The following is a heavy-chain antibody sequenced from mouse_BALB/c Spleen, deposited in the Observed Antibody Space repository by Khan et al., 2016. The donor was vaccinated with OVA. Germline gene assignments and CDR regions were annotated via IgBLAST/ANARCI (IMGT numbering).Heavy chain of an antibody. CDR1: GYSITSDYA. D-gene: IGHD2-3*01. CDR2: INYSGSA. J-gene: IGHJ4*01. CDR3: ARDGSRYNYAMDH. V-gene: IGHV3-2*02. Sequence: EVELVESGPGLVKPSQSLSLTCTVTGYSITSDYAWNWIRQFPGNKLEWMGYINYSGSANYNPSLKSRISITRDTSKNQFFLQLKSVTTEDTTTYDCARDGSRYNYAMDHWGQGTSVTVSS.